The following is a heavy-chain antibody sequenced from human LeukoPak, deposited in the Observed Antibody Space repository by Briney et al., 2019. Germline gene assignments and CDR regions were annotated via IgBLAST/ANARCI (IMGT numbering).Heavy chain of an antibody. CDR3: ARAGPLYYYYYMDV. J-gene: IGHJ6*03. Sequence: GGSLRLSCAASGFTFSSYSMNWVRQAPGKGLEWVSGINWNGGSTDYADSVKGRFTISRDNAKNSLYLQMNSLRAEDTAVYYCARAGPLYYYYYMDVWGKGTTVTVSS. D-gene: IGHD1-14*01. CDR1: GFTFSSYS. CDR2: INWNGGST. V-gene: IGHV3-20*04.